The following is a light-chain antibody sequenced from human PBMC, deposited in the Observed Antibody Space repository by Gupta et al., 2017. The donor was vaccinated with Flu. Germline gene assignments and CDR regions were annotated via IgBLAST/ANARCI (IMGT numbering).Light chain of an antibody. CDR1: SSNVGRNP. V-gene: IGLV1-44*01. CDR3: SAWDDSLTGWV. CDR2: ANN. Sequence: QSALTQPPSASGTPGQRVTISCSGNSSNVGRNPVNWHQQLPGTAPKLLIYANNARPSWVSDRFSGSKSGTSASLAIRGLQSEDEADYYCSAWDDSLTGWVFGGGTKVTVL. J-gene: IGLJ3*02.